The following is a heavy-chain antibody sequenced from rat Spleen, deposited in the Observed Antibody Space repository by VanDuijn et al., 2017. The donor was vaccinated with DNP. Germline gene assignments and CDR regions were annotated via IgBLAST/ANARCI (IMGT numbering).Heavy chain of an antibody. CDR1: GFTFSDYV. V-gene: IGHV5-41*01. CDR3: ATGSFDY. Sequence: EVQLVESGGGLVQPGSSLKVSCVASGFTFSDYVMHWFRQASENGIEWLVFINTDSSNIQYADVVKGRFTISRENAKNTVDMQLSSLRSEDTAMYYCATGSFDYWGQGVLVTVSS. CDR2: INTDSSNI. J-gene: IGHJ2*01.